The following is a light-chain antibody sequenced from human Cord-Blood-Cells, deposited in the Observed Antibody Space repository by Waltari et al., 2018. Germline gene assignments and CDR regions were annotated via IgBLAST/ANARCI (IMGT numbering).Light chain of an antibody. V-gene: IGKV3-15*01. J-gene: IGKJ2*01. CDR1: QSVSSN. CDR3: QQXNNWPYT. CDR2: GAS. Sequence: IVMKQSPATLSVSPGERATLSCRASQSVSSNLPWYQQKPGQAPRLLIYGASTRATGIPARFXGSGSGTEFTLTISSLQSEDFAVYXCQQXNNWPYTFGXGTKLEXK.